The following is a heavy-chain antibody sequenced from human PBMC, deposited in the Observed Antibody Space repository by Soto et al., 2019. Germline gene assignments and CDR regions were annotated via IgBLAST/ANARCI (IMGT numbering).Heavy chain of an antibody. Sequence: QVQLVESGGGVVQPGRSLRLSCAASGFTFSTYGMHWVRQAPCKGLEWVAAIRDDGSNKYYADSVKGRFTISRDNSKNTVYLQMNSLRAEDTAVYYCARDDYGGGIPFDIWGQGTMVTVSS. J-gene: IGHJ3*02. CDR2: IRDDGSNK. CDR1: GFTFSTYG. CDR3: ARDDYGGGIPFDI. V-gene: IGHV3-33*01. D-gene: IGHD3-16*01.